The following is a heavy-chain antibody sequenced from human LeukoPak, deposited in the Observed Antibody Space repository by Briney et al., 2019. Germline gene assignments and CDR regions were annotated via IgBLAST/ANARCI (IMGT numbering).Heavy chain of an antibody. Sequence: SETLSLTCTVSGGSISSYYWSWIRQPAGKGLEWIGRIYTSGSTNYNPSLQSRVTMSVDTSKNQFSLKLSSVTAADTAVYYCARDYYDSSGYYMDVWGKGTTVTVSS. CDR1: GGSISSYY. D-gene: IGHD3-22*01. CDR3: ARDYYDSSGYYMDV. V-gene: IGHV4-4*07. J-gene: IGHJ6*03. CDR2: IYTSGST.